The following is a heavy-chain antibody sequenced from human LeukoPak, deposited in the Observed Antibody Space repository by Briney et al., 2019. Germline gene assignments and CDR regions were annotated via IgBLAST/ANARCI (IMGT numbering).Heavy chain of an antibody. D-gene: IGHD1-26*01. V-gene: IGHV4-59*01. J-gene: IGHJ4*02. CDR1: GGSISSYY. Sequence: PSETLSLTCTVSGGSISSYYWSWIRQPPGKGLEWIGYIYYSGSTNYNPSLKSRVTISVDTSKSQFSLKLSSVTAADTAVYYCARTGGGSYPILFDYWGQGTLVTVSS. CDR2: IYYSGST. CDR3: ARTGGGSYPILFDY.